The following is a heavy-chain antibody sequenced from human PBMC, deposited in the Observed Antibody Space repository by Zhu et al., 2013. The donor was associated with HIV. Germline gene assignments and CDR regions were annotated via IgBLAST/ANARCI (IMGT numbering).Heavy chain of an antibody. CDR3: ARGRYYDSTFDY. D-gene: IGHD3-22*01. CDR2: IVVGSGNT. CDR1: GFTFTNSA. Sequence: QMQLVQSGPEVKKPGTSVKVSCKASGFTFTNSAVQWVRQARGQRLEWIGWIVVGSGNTKYAQKFQKRVTITRDMSTSTAYMELSSLRSEDTAVYYCARGRYYDSTFDYWGQGTLVTVSS. J-gene: IGHJ4*02. V-gene: IGHV1-58*01.